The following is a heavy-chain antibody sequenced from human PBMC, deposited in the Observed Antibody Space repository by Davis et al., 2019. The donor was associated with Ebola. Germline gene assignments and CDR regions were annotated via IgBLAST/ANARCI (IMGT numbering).Heavy chain of an antibody. Sequence: GGSLRLSCAASGLTFSHYAMSWVRQAPGKGLEWVATISGSGGSAWYAETVKGRFTISRDNSKDTLSLQMNSLRVEDTAIYYCAKDLTVASAANYWGQGSLVTVFS. CDR3: AKDLTVASAANY. CDR2: ISGSGGSA. CDR1: GLTFSHYA. J-gene: IGHJ4*02. V-gene: IGHV3-23*01. D-gene: IGHD6-13*01.